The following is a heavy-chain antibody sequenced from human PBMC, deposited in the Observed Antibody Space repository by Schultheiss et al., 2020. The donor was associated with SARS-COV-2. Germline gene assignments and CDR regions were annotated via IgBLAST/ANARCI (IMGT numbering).Heavy chain of an antibody. Sequence: GGSLRLSCAASGFTVSSNYMSWVRQAPGKGLEWVSVISGSGGSTYYADSVKGRFTISRDNSKNTLYLQMNSLRAEDTAVYYCARDLLYYDFWSGYRESYYGMDVWGQGTTVTVSS. D-gene: IGHD3-3*01. CDR3: ARDLLYYDFWSGYRESYYGMDV. V-gene: IGHV3-23*01. CDR1: GFTVSSNY. CDR2: ISGSGGST. J-gene: IGHJ6*02.